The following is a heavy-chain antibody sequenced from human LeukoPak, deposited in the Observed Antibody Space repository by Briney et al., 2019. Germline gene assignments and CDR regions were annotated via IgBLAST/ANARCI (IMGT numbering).Heavy chain of an antibody. CDR1: GFTFSSYW. Sequence: PGGSPRLSCADSGFTFSSYWMSWVRQAPGKGLEWVANIKQDGSEKYYVDSVKGRFTISRDNAKNSLFLQMNSLRAEDTAVYYCARDRSDILTGYNDAFDIWGQGTVVTVSS. CDR3: ARDRSDILTGYNDAFDI. D-gene: IGHD3-9*01. V-gene: IGHV3-7*01. J-gene: IGHJ3*02. CDR2: IKQDGSEK.